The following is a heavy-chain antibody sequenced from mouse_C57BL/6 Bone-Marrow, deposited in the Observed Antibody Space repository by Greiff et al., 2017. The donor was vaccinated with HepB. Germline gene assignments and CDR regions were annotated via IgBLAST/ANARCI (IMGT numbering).Heavy chain of an antibody. V-gene: IGHV1-55*01. CDR1: GYTFTSYW. J-gene: IGHJ1*03. CDR2: IYPGSGST. CDR3: ARDYYGSSDEGWYFDV. D-gene: IGHD1-1*01. Sequence: QVQLKQPGAELVKPGASVKMSCKASGYTFTSYWITWVKQRPGQGLEWIGDIYPGSGSTNYNEKFKSKATLTVDTSSSTAYMQLSSLTSEDAAVYYCARDYYGSSDEGWYFDVWGTGTTVTVSS.